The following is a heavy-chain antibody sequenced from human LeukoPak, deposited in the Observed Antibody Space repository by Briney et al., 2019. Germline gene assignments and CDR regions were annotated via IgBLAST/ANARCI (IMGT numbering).Heavy chain of an antibody. Sequence: GGSLRLSCAASGFTFSSYSMNWVRQAPGKGLEWVSSISSSSSYIYYADSVKGRFTISRDNAKNSLYQQTNSLRAEDTAVYYCARGGVTVVATRDPVFQTNWFDPWGQGTLVTVSS. V-gene: IGHV3-21*01. J-gene: IGHJ5*02. CDR2: ISSSSSYI. CDR1: GFTFSSYS. D-gene: IGHD2-15*01. CDR3: ARGGVTVVATRDPVFQTNWFDP.